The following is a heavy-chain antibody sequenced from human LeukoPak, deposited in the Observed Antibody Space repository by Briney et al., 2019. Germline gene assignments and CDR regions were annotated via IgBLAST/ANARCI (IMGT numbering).Heavy chain of an antibody. CDR1: GGSISSYY. Sequence: NPSETLSLTCTVSGGSISSYYWSWLRQPAGKGLEWIGRIYTSGSTNYTPSLKSRVTMSVDTSKNQFSLKLSSVTAADTAVYYCARVSSSSWDFDYWGQGTLVTVSS. CDR3: ARVSSSSWDFDY. V-gene: IGHV4-4*07. CDR2: IYTSGST. D-gene: IGHD6-13*01. J-gene: IGHJ4*02.